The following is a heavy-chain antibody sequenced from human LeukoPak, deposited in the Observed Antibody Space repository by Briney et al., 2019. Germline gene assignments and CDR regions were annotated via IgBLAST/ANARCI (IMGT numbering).Heavy chain of an antibody. CDR3: AKVVGATTFDY. J-gene: IGHJ4*02. V-gene: IGHV3-30*02. D-gene: IGHD1-26*01. CDR1: GFAFSVYE. Sequence: GGSLRLSCAASGFAFSVYEMYWVRQAPGKGLEWVAFIRSDGSNKYYGDSVKGRFTISRDNSKNTLYLQMNSLRAEDTALYYCAKVVGATTFDYWGQGTLVTVSS. CDR2: IRSDGSNK.